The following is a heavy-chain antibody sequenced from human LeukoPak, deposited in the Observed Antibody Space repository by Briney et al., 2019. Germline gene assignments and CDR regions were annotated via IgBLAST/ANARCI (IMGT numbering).Heavy chain of an antibody. D-gene: IGHD3-22*01. CDR2: IYSGGST. CDR1: GFTVSSNY. CDR3: ARGGRGSAAVVAPRSFDI. Sequence: GGSLRLSCAASGFTVSSNYMSWVRQAPGKGLEWVSVIYSGGSTYYADSVKGRFIISRDISKNTLYLQMNSMRAEDSALYYCARGGRGSAAVVAPRSFDIWGQGTMVTVSS. J-gene: IGHJ3*02. V-gene: IGHV3-53*01.